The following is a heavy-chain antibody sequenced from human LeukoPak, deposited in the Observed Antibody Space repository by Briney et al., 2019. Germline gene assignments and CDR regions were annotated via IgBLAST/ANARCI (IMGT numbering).Heavy chain of an antibody. D-gene: IGHD3-10*01. V-gene: IGHV4-39*07. J-gene: IGHJ6*03. CDR1: GGSISSSSYY. CDR2: IYYSGST. CDR3: ARVPGSGSYLYYYYYMDV. Sequence: SETLSLTCTVSGGSISSSSYYWGWIRQPPGKGLEWIGSIYYSGSTYYNPSLKSRVTISVDTSKNQFSLKLSSVTAADTAVYYCARVPGSGSYLYYYYYMDVWGKGTTVTVSS.